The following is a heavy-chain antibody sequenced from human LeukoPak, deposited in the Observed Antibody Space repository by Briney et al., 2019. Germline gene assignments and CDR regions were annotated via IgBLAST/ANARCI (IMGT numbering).Heavy chain of an antibody. V-gene: IGHV1-69*01. CDR2: ISAYNGNT. Sequence: SVKVSCKASGGTFSSYAISWVRQAPGQGLEWMGWISAYNGNTNYAQKFQGRVTITADESTSTAYMELSSLRSEDTAVYYCARQGSGGPLWGQGTLVTVSS. J-gene: IGHJ4*02. CDR1: GGTFSSYA. D-gene: IGHD3-10*01. CDR3: ARQGSGGPL.